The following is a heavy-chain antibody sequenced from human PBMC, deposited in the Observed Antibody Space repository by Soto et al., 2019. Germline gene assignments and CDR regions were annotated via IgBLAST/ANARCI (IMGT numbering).Heavy chain of an antibody. CDR1: GYSNGSGHKY. V-gene: IGHV4-30-4*02. D-gene: IGHD3-16*01. CDR3: ARVPSPFDFYYAMDV. Sequence: PSETLSLTCTVSGYSNGSGHKYCRWIRQAPGKGLEWIGYIFSSGTTYYNPSLKSRLTMSLDTSQNQFSLKLNSVTAADTAVYFCARVPSPFDFYYAMDVWGQGTTVS. CDR2: IFSSGTT. J-gene: IGHJ6*02.